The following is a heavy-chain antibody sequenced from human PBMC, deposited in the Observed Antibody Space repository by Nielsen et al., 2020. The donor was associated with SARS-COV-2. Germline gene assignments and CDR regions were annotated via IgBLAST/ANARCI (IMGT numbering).Heavy chain of an antibody. CDR1: GASSRSYY. CDR3: ARGGYNIYDFDY. J-gene: IGHJ4*02. V-gene: IGHV4-59*01. D-gene: IGHD5-24*01. CDR2: IYYSGST. Sequence: SETLSLTCTVSGASSRSYYWSWIRQSPGKGLEWIGYIYYSGSTKYNPSFQSRVNISVDTSKNQFPLKLSSVTAADTAIYYCARGGYNIYDFDYWGRGTLVTVSS.